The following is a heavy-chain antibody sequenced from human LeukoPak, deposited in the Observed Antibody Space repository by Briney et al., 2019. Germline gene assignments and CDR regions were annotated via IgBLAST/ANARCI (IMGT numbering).Heavy chain of an antibody. CDR2: INAGNGNT. V-gene: IGHV1-3*01. CDR3: ARGQGFRYAFDI. J-gene: IGHJ3*02. CDR1: GYTFTSYA. Sequence: ASVKVSCKASGYTFTSYAMHWVRQAPGQRLEWMGWINAGNGNTKYSQKFQGRVTITRDTSASTAYMELSSLRSEDTAVYYCARGQGFRYAFDIWGQGTMVTVSS.